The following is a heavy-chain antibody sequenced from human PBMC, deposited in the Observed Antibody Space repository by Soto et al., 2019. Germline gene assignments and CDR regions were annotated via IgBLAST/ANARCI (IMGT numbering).Heavy chain of an antibody. CDR1: GGTFSAYT. CDR2: IIPTFVPP. V-gene: IGHV1-69*06. Sequence: QVQLVQSGAEVKKPGSSVKVSCKASGGTFSAYTISWVRQAPGQGLEWMGGIIPTFVPPNYAQNFQDRVTITSDKSTNIVYKKLGSLRSDGTALYYCARGSRQVASYYYYSDMDVWGQGTTVTVSS. CDR3: ARGSRQVASYYYYSDMDV. J-gene: IGHJ6*02.